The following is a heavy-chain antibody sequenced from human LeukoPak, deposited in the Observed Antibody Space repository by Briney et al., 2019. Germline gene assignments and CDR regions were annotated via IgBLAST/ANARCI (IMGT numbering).Heavy chain of an antibody. V-gene: IGHV3-15*01. CDR3: ARGVTGTDDAFDI. CDR2: TISKTDGGTP. Sequence: PGGSLRLSCAASGFTFSNAWMSWVLQAPGNRREWAVCTISKTDGGTPDSAATVKGRFIISRDDSKNTLYLQMNSLKTEDTAVYYCARGVTGTDDAFDIWGQGTMVTVSS. CDR1: GFTFSNAW. J-gene: IGHJ3*02. D-gene: IGHD1-20*01.